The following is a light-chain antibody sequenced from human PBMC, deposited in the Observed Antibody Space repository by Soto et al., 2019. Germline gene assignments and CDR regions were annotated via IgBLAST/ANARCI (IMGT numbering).Light chain of an antibody. CDR2: GAS. J-gene: IGKJ1*01. CDR3: QQYGSSPVT. V-gene: IGKV3-20*01. Sequence: EIVLTQSPGTLSLSPGERATLSCRASQSVSSSYLAWYQQKPGQAPRPLIYGASSRATGIPDRFSGSGSGTDFPLTISRLEPEDFAVYYCQQYGSSPVTFGQGTKVEI. CDR1: QSVSSSY.